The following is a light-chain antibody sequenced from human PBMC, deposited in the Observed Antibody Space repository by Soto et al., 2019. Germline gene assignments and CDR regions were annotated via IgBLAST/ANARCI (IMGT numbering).Light chain of an antibody. CDR2: KAS. Sequence: DIQMTQSPSTLSASVGDRVTITCRASHIISGKLAWYQQKGGKAPNLLIYKASNLESGVPSRFSGSGSGTEFTLTISSLQPDDFATYYCQQYNTYQGTFGQGTKVEIK. J-gene: IGKJ1*01. CDR1: HIISGK. CDR3: QQYNTYQGT. V-gene: IGKV1-5*03.